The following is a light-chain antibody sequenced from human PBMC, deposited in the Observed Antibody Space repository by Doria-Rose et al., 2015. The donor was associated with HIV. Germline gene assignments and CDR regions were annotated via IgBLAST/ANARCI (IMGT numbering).Light chain of an antibody. J-gene: IGKJ1*01. CDR3: HQYASSRT. CDR2: GAS. V-gene: IGKV3-20*01. Sequence: EIVLTQSPGTLSLSPSERATLSCRASQSVSANYLAWYQQRPGQSPRLLIYGASSRATDIPDRFSGSGSGTDFTLTISRLEPEDFAVYYCHQYASSRTFGQGTKVEIK. CDR1: QSVSANY.